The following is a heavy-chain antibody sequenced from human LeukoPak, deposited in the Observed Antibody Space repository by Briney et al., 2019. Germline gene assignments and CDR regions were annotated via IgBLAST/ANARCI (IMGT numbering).Heavy chain of an antibody. CDR2: IKNRNRGRTT. J-gene: IGHJ1*01. V-gene: IGHV3-15*01. CDR1: GFTFPDAW. Sequence: GGSLRLSCAASGFTFPDAWIHWVRQAPGKGLEWVGRIKNRNRGRTTDYAAPVKGRFTISRHDSRDTLYLQMNSLKTEDTAVYYCVTDGGQLPYYFTYWGQGTLVTVSS. D-gene: IGHD3-3*01. CDR3: VTDGGQLPYYFTY.